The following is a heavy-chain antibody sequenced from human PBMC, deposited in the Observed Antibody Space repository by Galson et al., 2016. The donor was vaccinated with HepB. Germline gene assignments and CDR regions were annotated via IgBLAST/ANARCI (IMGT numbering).Heavy chain of an antibody. V-gene: IGHV3-7*01. J-gene: IGHJ3*01. CDR3: VRDDYLDV. CDR2: IKADGRDK. Sequence: SLRLSCAASGFTFSHFWMSWVRQAPGKGLEWVADIKADGRDKFYVGSVKGRFTIARDNTKNSLYLQMNSLRAEDTAVYYCVRDDYLDVWGQGTMVIVSS. D-gene: IGHD4-11*01. CDR1: GFTFSHFW.